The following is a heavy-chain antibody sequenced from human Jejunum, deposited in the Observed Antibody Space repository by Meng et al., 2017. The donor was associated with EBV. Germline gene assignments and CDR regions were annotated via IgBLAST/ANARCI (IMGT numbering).Heavy chain of an antibody. CDR2: IKSKIDGGTI. D-gene: IGHD3-22*01. Sequence: EVQLVDSXGGXVKPGXSLXXXXXXSGLSFSYAWMYWVRQAPGKGLEWVGRIKSKIDGGTIDYAAPVKGRFTISRDDSKNTLYLQMNSLRTEDTAVYYCTTDTYYEKGFDPWGQGTLVTVSS. V-gene: IGHV3-15*01. CDR3: TTDTYYEKGFDP. J-gene: IGHJ5*02. CDR1: GLSFSYAW.